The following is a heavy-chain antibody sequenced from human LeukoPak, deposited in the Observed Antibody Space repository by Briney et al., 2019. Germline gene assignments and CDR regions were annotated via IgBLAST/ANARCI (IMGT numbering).Heavy chain of an antibody. Sequence: GGSLRLSCTASGLNFSVYYMTWIRQAPGNGLGAPGNGLEWLSHISKTGTSIYYADSVRGRFTISRNNAKNSLYLHMNSLRAEDTAVYYCVAGVALDYWGQGALVTVSS. D-gene: IGHD3-3*01. V-gene: IGHV3-11*01. J-gene: IGHJ4*02. CDR2: ISKTGTSI. CDR1: GLNFSVYY. CDR3: VAGVALDY.